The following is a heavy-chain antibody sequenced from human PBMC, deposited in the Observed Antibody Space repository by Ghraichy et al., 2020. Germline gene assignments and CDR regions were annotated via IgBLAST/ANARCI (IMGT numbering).Heavy chain of an antibody. D-gene: IGHD5-18*01. Sequence: LSLTCAASGFTFSDYYMSWIRQAPGKGLEWVSYISSSGSTIYYADSVKGRFTISRDNAKNSLYLQMNSLRAEDTAVYYCAREWTAMAPGTSDYWGQGTLVTVSS. V-gene: IGHV3-11*01. CDR1: GFTFSDYY. J-gene: IGHJ4*02. CDR3: AREWTAMAPGTSDY. CDR2: ISSSGSTI.